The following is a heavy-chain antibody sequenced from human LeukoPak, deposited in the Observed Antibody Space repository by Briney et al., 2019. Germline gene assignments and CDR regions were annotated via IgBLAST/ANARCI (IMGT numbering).Heavy chain of an antibody. V-gene: IGHV4-4*07. D-gene: IGHD3-10*01. CDR1: GGSLSPYY. CDR3: ARGAGSGSYYPLDY. J-gene: IGHJ4*02. CDR2: IYSSGTT. Sequence: PSETLSLTCTISGGSLSPYYWNWIRQPAGKGLEWIGRIYSSGTTNYNPFLKSRVTISVDTSKNQFSLKLSSVTAADTAVYYCARGAGSGSYYPLDYWGQGTLVTVSS.